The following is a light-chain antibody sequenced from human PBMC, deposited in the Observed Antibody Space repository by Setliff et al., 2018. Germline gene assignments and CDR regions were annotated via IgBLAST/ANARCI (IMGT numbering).Light chain of an antibody. J-gene: IGLJ1*01. V-gene: IGLV2-11*01. CDR2: DVS. Sequence: LTQPRSVSGSPGQSVTISCTGTNSDVGGYKYXXXXXXXPXKAPRFMIXDVSKRPSGVPDRFSGSKSGNTASLTISGLQAEDEADYYCCSYAGIYTYVFGSGTKVTVL. CDR3: CSYAGIYTYV. CDR1: NSDVGGYKY.